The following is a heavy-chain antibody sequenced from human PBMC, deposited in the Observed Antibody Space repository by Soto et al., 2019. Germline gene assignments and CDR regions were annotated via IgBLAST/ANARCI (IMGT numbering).Heavy chain of an antibody. D-gene: IGHD3-22*01. Sequence: QGQLVQSGAEVKKPGASVKVSCKVSGYTLTELSMHWVRQAPGKGLEWMGGFDPEDGETIYAQKFQGRVTMTEDTSTDTAYMELSSLRSEDTAVYYCATVVLSYNDSSGYSNHFDYWGQGTLVTVSS. CDR1: GYTLTELS. J-gene: IGHJ4*02. V-gene: IGHV1-24*01. CDR2: FDPEDGET. CDR3: ATVVLSYNDSSGYSNHFDY.